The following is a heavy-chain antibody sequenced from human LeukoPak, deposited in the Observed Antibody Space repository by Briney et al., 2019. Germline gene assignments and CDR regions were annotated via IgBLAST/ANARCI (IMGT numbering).Heavy chain of an antibody. V-gene: IGHV3-7*01. CDR3: ARNTNFCPVDY. CDR2: IKKDGSIK. J-gene: IGHJ4*02. D-gene: IGHD2/OR15-2a*01. CDR1: GFTFSRYW. Sequence: GGSLRLSCAASGFTFSRYWMTWVRQAPGKGLEWVANIKKDGSIKAYVDSVKGRFTISRDNAKNSVYLQMNSLATEDTAIFYFARNTNFCPVDYWGQGTLVTVSS.